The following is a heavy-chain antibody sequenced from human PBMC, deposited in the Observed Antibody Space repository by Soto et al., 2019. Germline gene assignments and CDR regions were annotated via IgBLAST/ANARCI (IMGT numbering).Heavy chain of an antibody. D-gene: IGHD1-26*01. V-gene: IGHV5-10-1*01. CDR1: GYSFTSYW. Sequence: AESLKISCKVSGYSFTSYWISWVRQMPGKGLERMGRIDPSDSYTSYSPSFEGHVTVSRDKSISTAYLQWSSLKASDTAMYYCARNHKAEYVETQWDMDVWGQGTTVTVSS. CDR3: ARNHKAEYVETQWDMDV. CDR2: IDPSDSYT. J-gene: IGHJ6*02.